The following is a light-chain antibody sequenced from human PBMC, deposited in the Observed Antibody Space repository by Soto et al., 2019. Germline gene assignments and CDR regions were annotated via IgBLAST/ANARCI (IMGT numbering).Light chain of an antibody. CDR3: CSYAGSYSYA. CDR2: DVN. CDR1: SRDVGGFNS. J-gene: IGLJ1*01. V-gene: IGLV2-11*01. Sequence: QSALTQPASVSGSLGQSITIPCTGTSRDVGGFNSVSWYQQHPGKAPKLMIYDVNKRPSGVPDRFSGSKSGSTASLTISGLQAEDEADYYCCSYAGSYSYAFATGTKLTVL.